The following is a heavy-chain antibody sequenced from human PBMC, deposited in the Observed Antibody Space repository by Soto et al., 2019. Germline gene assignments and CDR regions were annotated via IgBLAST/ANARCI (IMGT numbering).Heavy chain of an antibody. Sequence: GGSLRLSCAASGFTFSSYAMSWVRQAPGKGLEWVSAISGSGGSTYYADSVKGRFTISRDNSKNTLYLQMNSLRAEDTAVYYCAKRPKSWDYYYMDVWGKGTTVTVSS. J-gene: IGHJ6*03. D-gene: IGHD7-27*01. CDR2: ISGSGGST. V-gene: IGHV3-23*01. CDR1: GFTFSSYA. CDR3: AKRPKSWDYYYMDV.